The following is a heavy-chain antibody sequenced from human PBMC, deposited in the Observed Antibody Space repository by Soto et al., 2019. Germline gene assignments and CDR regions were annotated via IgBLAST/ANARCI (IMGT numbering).Heavy chain of an antibody. V-gene: IGHV6-1*01. D-gene: IGHD3-22*01. Sequence: SQTLSLICAISGDSVSSNSAAWNWIRQSPSRGLEWLGRTYYRSKWYNDYAVSVKSRITINPDTSKNQFSLQLNSVTPEDTAVYYCARELGNYYDSSGYSIEYYYGMDVWGQGTTVTVSS. CDR2: TYYRSKWYN. CDR1: GDSVSSNSAA. J-gene: IGHJ6*02. CDR3: ARELGNYYDSSGYSIEYYYGMDV.